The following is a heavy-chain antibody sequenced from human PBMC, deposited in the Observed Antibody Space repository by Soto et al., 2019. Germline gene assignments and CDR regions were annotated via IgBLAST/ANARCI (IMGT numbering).Heavy chain of an antibody. CDR3: ARDFDSSGYYEVSDY. Sequence: SVKVSCKASGGTFSSYAISWVRQAPGQGLEWMGGIIPIFGTTNYSQKFQGRVTITADASTSTAYMELSSLRSEDTAVYYCARDFDSSGYYEVSDYWGQGTLVTVSS. V-gene: IGHV1-69*13. D-gene: IGHD3-22*01. CDR2: IIPIFGTT. J-gene: IGHJ4*02. CDR1: GGTFSSYA.